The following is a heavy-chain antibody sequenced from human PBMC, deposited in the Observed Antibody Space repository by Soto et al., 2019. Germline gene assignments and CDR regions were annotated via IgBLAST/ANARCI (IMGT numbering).Heavy chain of an antibody. V-gene: IGHV3-33*01. D-gene: IGHD2-15*01. CDR2: IWYDGSNK. Sequence: HWVRQAPGKGLEWVAVIWYDGSNKYYADSVKGRFTISRDNSKNTLYLQMNSLRAEDTAVYYCARPVVVAATSAFDIWGQGTMVTVSS. J-gene: IGHJ3*02. CDR3: ARPVVVAATSAFDI.